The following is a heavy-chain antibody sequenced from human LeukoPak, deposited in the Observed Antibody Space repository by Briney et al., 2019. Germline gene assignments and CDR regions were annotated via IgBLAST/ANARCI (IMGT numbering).Heavy chain of an antibody. V-gene: IGHV3-48*01. Sequence: PGGSLRLSCAASGFTFSRFNMNWVRQAPGKGLEWVSYISSSSSTTYHADSVKGRFTISRDNAKNSLYLQMNSLGAEDTAVYCARELSSYDFWLWGQGTLVTVSS. CDR3: ARELSSYDFWL. CDR2: ISSSSSTT. CDR1: GFTFSRFN. J-gene: IGHJ4*02. D-gene: IGHD3-3*01.